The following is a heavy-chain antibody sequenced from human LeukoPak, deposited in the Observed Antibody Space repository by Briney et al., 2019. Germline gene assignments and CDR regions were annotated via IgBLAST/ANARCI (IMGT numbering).Heavy chain of an antibody. J-gene: IGHJ6*03. Sequence: GGSLRLSCAASGFTFSSYAISWVRQAPGKGLEWVSAISGSGGSTYYADSVKGRFTISRDNSKNTLYLQMNSLRAEDTAVYYCAKRNDFWSGRRLSPELMDVWGKGTTVTVSS. D-gene: IGHD3-3*01. V-gene: IGHV3-23*01. CDR2: ISGSGGST. CDR1: GFTFSSYA. CDR3: AKRNDFWSGRRLSPELMDV.